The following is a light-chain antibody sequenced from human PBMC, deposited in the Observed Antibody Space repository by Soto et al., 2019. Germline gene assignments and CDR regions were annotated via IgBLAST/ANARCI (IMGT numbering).Light chain of an antibody. J-gene: IGKJ4*01. CDR1: QSVSSN. Sequence: EIVMTQSPATLSVSPGESATLSCRASQSVSSNLAWYQQKRGQAPRLLIYSTSTRATGIPARFSGSGSGTDFTLTIGSLQSEDFALYYCQQYNKGPLTFGGGTKVEVK. CDR2: STS. V-gene: IGKV3-15*01. CDR3: QQYNKGPLT.